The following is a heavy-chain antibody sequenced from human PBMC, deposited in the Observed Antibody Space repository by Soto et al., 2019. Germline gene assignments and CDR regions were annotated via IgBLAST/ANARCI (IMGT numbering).Heavy chain of an antibody. CDR1: GFTVNNHA. CDR2: ISWNSGSI. J-gene: IGHJ4*02. V-gene: IGHV3-9*01. CDR3: AKDEYSSGWYGVDY. D-gene: IGHD6-19*01. Sequence: EVQLLESGGGLVQPGGSLRLSCAASGFTVNNHAMHWVRQAPGEGLEWVSGISWNSGSIGYADSVKGRFTISRDNAKNSLYLQMNSLRAEDTALYYCAKDEYSSGWYGVDYWGQGTLVTVSS.